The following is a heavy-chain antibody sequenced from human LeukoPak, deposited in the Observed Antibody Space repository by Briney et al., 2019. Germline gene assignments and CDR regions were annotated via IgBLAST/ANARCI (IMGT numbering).Heavy chain of an antibody. CDR2: IWYDGSNK. J-gene: IGHJ4*02. CDR1: GFTFSSYG. V-gene: IGHV3-33*01. D-gene: IGHD3-10*01. Sequence: PGGSLRLSCAASGFTFSSYGMHWVRQAPGKGLEWVAVIWYDGSNKYYADSVKGRFTISRDNSKNTLYLQMNSLRAEDTAVYYCARDQITMVPGLDFDYWGQGTLVTVSS. CDR3: ARDQITMVPGLDFDY.